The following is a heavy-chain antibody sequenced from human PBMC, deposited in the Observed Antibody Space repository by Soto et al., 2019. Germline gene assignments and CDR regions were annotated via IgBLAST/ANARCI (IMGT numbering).Heavy chain of an antibody. D-gene: IGHD1-26*01. CDR3: ATGSDLAWEIAAG. V-gene: IGHV4-34*02. J-gene: IGHJ4*02. Sequence: QVQLEQWGAGLLKPSESLSLTCAVYGGSFWDYYWTWLRQPPGKGLEWSGDICRGGGPNYNPSLTSRVTRSADTSKNKCSRNLNAVTTADTAVDYCATGSDLAWEIAAGWGQGTPVTVS. CDR2: ICRGGGP. CDR1: GGSFWDYY.